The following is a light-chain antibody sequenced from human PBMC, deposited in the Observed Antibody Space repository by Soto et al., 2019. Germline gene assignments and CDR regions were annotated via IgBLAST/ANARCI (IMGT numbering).Light chain of an antibody. J-gene: IGKJ5*01. CDR3: QQRSNWPPIT. CDR2: DAS. CDR1: QSVSSY. Sequence: EIVMTQSPATLSVSPGERATLSCRASQSVSSYLAWYHQKPGQAPRLLIYDASNRATGIPARFSGSGSGTDFTLTISSLEPEDFAVYYCQQRSNWPPITFGQGTRLRL. V-gene: IGKV3-11*01.